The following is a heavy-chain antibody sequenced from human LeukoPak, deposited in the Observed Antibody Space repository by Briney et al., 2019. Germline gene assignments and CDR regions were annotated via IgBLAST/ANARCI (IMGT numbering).Heavy chain of an antibody. V-gene: IGHV4-61*02. Sequence: PSETLSLTRTVSGGSISSGSYDWSWIRQPAGKGLEWIGRIYTSGSTNYNPSLKSRVTISVDTSKNQFSLKLSSVTAADTAVYYCAAEGVVVPAAMYYWGQGTLVTVSS. CDR1: GGSISSGSYD. CDR3: AAEGVVVPAAMYY. D-gene: IGHD2-2*01. J-gene: IGHJ4*02. CDR2: IYTSGST.